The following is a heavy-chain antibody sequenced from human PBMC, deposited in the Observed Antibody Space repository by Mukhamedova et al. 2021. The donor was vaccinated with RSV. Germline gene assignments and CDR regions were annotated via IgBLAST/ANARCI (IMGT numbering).Heavy chain of an antibody. CDR3: TNGHCGTNCFYFEY. Sequence: GLEWVALISSDGVDIDYVDSVKGRFTISRDGSKNTVYLQMNSLTAEDTAVYYCTNGHCGTNCFYFEYWGHGTPVTVS. J-gene: IGHJ4*01. D-gene: IGHD2-21*01. CDR2: ISSDGVDI. V-gene: IGHV3-30*02.